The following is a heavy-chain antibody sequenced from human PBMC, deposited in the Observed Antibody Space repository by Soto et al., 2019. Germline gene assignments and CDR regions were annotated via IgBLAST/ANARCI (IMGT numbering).Heavy chain of an antibody. CDR3: ASVTSGGNIFY. Sequence: PSETLSLTCTVSGDSISSSHYWSWIRQPPGKGLEWIGYIYNSGRTNYNPSLKSRVTISVDTSKNQFSLKLTSVTAADTAVYYFASVTSGGNIFYWCQGTLVTVSS. CDR2: IYNSGRT. J-gene: IGHJ4*02. D-gene: IGHD1-26*01. CDR1: GDSISSSHY. V-gene: IGHV4-59*11.